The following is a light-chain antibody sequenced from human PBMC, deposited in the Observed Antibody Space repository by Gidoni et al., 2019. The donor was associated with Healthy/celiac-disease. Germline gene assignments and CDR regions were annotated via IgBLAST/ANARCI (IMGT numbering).Light chain of an antibody. CDR1: SSNIGAGYD. V-gene: IGLV1-40*01. CDR2: CNS. CDR3: QSYDSSLSVVV. J-gene: IGLJ2*01. Sequence: QSVLTQPPSVSGPPGQRVTISCTGSSSNIGAGYDVHWYQQLPGTAPKLLIYCNSNRPSGVPDRFSGSKSGTSASLAITGLQAEDEADYYCQSYDSSLSVVVFGGGTKLTVL.